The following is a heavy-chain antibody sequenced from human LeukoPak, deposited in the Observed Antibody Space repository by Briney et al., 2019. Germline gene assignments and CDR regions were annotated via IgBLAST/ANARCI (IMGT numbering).Heavy chain of an antibody. D-gene: IGHD6-19*01. V-gene: IGHV4-61*02. CDR1: GGSIISGSYY. J-gene: IGHJ3*02. CDR3: ARDHGASSNGWYSIAFDI. CDR2: IYTSGNT. Sequence: SQTLALTCTVSGGSIISGSYYWSWIRQPAGKGLEWIGRIYTSGNTNYNPSLKSRVTISVDTSKNQFSLKLSSVTAADTAVYYCARDHGASSNGWYSIAFDIWGQGTMVTVSS.